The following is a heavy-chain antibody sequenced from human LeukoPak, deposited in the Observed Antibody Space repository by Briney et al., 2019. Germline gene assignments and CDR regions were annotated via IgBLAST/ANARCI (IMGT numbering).Heavy chain of an antibody. V-gene: IGHV3-30*02. CDR1: GFTFSSYG. J-gene: IGHJ4*02. Sequence: PGRSLRLSCAASGFTFSSYGMHWVRQAPGKGLEWVAFIRYDGSNKYYADSVKGRFTISRDNSKNTLYLQMNSLRAEDTAVYYCAKDGYYSGSYFDYWGQGTLVTVSS. D-gene: IGHD1-26*01. CDR2: IRYDGSNK. CDR3: AKDGYYSGSYFDY.